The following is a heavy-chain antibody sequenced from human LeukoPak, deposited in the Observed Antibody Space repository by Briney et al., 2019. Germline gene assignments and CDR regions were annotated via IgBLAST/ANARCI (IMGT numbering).Heavy chain of an antibody. CDR2: IWYDGSNK. Sequence: PGRSLRLSCAASGFTFSSYGMHWVRQAPGKGLEWVAVIWYDGSNKYYADSVKGRFTISRDNSKNTLYLQMNSLRAEDTAVYYCAKDHRPLVYYMDVWGKGTTVNVSS. CDR3: AKDHRPLVYYMDV. CDR1: GFTFSSYG. D-gene: IGHD6-6*01. J-gene: IGHJ6*03. V-gene: IGHV3-33*06.